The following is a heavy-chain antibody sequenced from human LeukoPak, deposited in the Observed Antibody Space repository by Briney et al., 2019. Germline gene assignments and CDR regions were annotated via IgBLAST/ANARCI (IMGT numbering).Heavy chain of an antibody. CDR1: GFTFRTSW. Sequence: GGSLRLSCAASGFTFRTSWMGWVRQTPGKGLEWVANIKQDGSGETYVDSVKGRFTISRDNAKNSLYLQMNSLRAEDTSVYYCTRGGGDCWGQGTLVTVSS. J-gene: IGHJ4*01. CDR3: TRGGGDC. CDR2: IKQDGSGE. D-gene: IGHD3-16*01. V-gene: IGHV3-7*01.